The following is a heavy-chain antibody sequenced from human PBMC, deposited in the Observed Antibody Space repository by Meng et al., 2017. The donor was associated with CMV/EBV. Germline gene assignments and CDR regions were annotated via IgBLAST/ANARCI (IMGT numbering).Heavy chain of an antibody. CDR2: INPSGGST. CDR3: ARSGYCSSTSCSKTSIGVDDY. J-gene: IGHJ4*02. Sequence: ASVKVSCKASGYTFTDYYIHWVRQAPGQGLEWMGIINPSGGSTSYAQKFQGRVTMTRDTSTSTVYMELSSLRSEDTAVYYCARSGYCSSTSCSKTSIGVDDYWGQGTLVTVSS. V-gene: IGHV1-46*01. D-gene: IGHD2-2*01. CDR1: GYTFTDYY.